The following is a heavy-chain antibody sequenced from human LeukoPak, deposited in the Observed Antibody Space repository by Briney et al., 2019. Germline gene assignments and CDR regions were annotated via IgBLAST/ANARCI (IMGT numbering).Heavy chain of an antibody. CDR1: GFTFGSYA. Sequence: GGSLRLSCAASGFTFGSYAMHWVRQAPGKGLEWISYIGISSGNTKYADSVKGRFTISGDKAKNSLYLQMNSLRVEDTAVYYCARDYKYAFDNWGQGTLVTVSS. D-gene: IGHD5-24*01. CDR2: IGISSGNT. V-gene: IGHV3-48*01. J-gene: IGHJ4*02. CDR3: ARDYKYAFDN.